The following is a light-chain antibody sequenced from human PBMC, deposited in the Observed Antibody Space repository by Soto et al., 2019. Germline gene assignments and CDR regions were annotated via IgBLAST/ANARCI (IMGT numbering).Light chain of an antibody. CDR2: KAS. Sequence: DVQMTQSPSTLSASVGDRVTITCRASQSIDIWLAWYQQKPGKAPNLLIYKASTLETGVPSRFTGSGSGTDFTLTISSLQADDFATYYCQQYNTFSTFGQGTKVEMK. CDR1: QSIDIW. J-gene: IGKJ1*01. V-gene: IGKV1-5*03. CDR3: QQYNTFST.